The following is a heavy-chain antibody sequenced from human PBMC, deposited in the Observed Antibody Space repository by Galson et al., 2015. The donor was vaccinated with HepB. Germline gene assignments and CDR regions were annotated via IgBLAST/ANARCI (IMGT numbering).Heavy chain of an antibody. Sequence: SLRLSCAASGFTVSSNYMSWVRQAPGKGLEWVSAIYSDGSTYYADPVKGRFTISRDNSKNTLYLQMSSLRAEDTAVYYCAREAHFYGSEKQGSWGQGTLVTVSS. J-gene: IGHJ4*02. V-gene: IGHV3-66*01. CDR3: AREAHFYGSEKQGS. CDR2: IYSDGST. CDR1: GFTVSSNY. D-gene: IGHD3-10*01.